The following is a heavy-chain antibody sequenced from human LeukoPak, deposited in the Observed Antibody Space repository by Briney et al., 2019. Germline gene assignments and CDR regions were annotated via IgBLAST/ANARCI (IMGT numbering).Heavy chain of an antibody. J-gene: IGHJ4*02. CDR3: ARSGLLWFGELWTYFDY. D-gene: IGHD3-10*01. V-gene: IGHV4-39*01. CDR2: IYYSGST. CDR1: GGSISSSSYY. Sequence: SETLSLTCTVSGGSISSSSYYWGWIRQPPGKGLEWIGSIYYSGSTYYNPSLKSRVTISVDTSKNQFSLKLSSVTAADTAVYYCARSGLLWFGELWTYFDYWGQGTLVTVSS.